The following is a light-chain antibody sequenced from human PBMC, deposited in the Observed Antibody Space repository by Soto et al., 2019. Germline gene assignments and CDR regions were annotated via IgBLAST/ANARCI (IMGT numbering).Light chain of an antibody. CDR2: EVS. CDR1: SSDVGSYNL. CDR3: CSYAGSSTFPYV. J-gene: IGLJ1*01. V-gene: IGLV2-23*02. Sequence: QSALTQPASVSGSPGQSITISCTGTSSDVGSYNLVSWNQQHPGKAPKLMIYEVSKRPSGVSNRFSGSKSGNTASLTISGLQAEDEADYYCCSYAGSSTFPYVFGTGTKLTVL.